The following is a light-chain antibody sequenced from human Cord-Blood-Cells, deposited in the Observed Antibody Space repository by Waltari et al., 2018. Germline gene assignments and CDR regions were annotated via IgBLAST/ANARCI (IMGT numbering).Light chain of an antibody. Sequence: DIQMTQSPSSLSASVAARVTITCRASQSISSYLNWYQQKPGKAPKLLIYAASSLQSGVPSRFSGSGSGTDFTLTISSLQPEDFATYYCQQSYSTPQTFGQGTKLEIK. J-gene: IGKJ2*01. V-gene: IGKV1-39*01. CDR1: QSISSY. CDR2: AAS. CDR3: QQSYSTPQT.